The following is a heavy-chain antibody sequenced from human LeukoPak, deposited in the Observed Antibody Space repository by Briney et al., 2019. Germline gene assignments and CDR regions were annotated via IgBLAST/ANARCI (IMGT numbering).Heavy chain of an antibody. CDR1: GFTFSDYG. CDR2: ISYDGSNK. V-gene: IGHV3-30*18. Sequence: PGGSLRLSCAASGFTFSDYGMHWVRQSPGKGLEWVAVISYDGSNKYYVDSVKGRFTISRDNSNNTLYLQMNGLRGEDTALYYCAKSGCSGTSCYVNFWGQGTLVTVSS. CDR3: AKSGCSGTSCYVNF. J-gene: IGHJ4*02. D-gene: IGHD2-2*01.